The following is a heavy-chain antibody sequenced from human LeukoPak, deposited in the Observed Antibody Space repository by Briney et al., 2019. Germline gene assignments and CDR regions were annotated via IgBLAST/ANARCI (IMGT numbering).Heavy chain of an antibody. CDR2: IYYSGRT. Sequence: SETLSLTCTVSGGSISSSSYYWGWSRQPPGKGVEWSGSIYYSGRTYYNPSLKNRVTISVDTSKNQFSLKLSSETAADTAVYYRARHKYYYDSSGYYYYFDYWGQGTLVTVSS. V-gene: IGHV4-39*01. CDR1: GGSISSSSYY. CDR3: ARHKYYYDSSGYYYYFDY. D-gene: IGHD3-22*01. J-gene: IGHJ4*02.